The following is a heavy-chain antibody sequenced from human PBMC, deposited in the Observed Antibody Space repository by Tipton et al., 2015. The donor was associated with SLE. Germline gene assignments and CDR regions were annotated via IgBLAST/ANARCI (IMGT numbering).Heavy chain of an antibody. CDR3: TPQTTVTTWAY. V-gene: IGHV3-15*01. Sequence: SLRLSCAASGFTFSNAWMTWVRQSPGKGLEWVGRIRSENDGGRTDYAAPVKGRFTISRDDSKNTLYLQMNSLKTEDTAVYYCTPQTTVTTWAYWGQGTLVTVSS. CDR1: GFTFSNAW. CDR2: IRSENDGGRT. J-gene: IGHJ4*02. D-gene: IGHD4-17*01.